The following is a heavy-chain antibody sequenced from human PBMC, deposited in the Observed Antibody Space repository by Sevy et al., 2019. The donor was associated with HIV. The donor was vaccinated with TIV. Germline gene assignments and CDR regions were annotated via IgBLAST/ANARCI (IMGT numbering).Heavy chain of an antibody. D-gene: IGHD3-10*01. CDR2: ISYDGSNK. Sequence: GGSLRLSCAASGFTFSSYDMHWVRQAPGKGLEWVADISYDGSNKYYADSVKGRFTISRDNSKNTLYLQMNSLIAEDTAVYYCAKGRVLLWFGELVSDFDYWGQGTLVTVSS. J-gene: IGHJ4*02. CDR1: GFTFSSYD. CDR3: AKGRVLLWFGELVSDFDY. V-gene: IGHV3-30*18.